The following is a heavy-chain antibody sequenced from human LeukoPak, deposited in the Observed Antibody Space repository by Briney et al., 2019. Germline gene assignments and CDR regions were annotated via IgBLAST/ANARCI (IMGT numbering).Heavy chain of an antibody. Sequence: ASVKVSCKASGYPFTRFYMHWVRQAPGQGLEWMGVINPSGGNTYYAQKLQGRVTLTRDTSTSTVYMELSSLGSEDTAIYYCVPRGAGDSSFGMDVWGQGTTVTVSS. CDR3: VPRGAGDSSFGMDV. CDR2: INPSGGNT. D-gene: IGHD6-6*01. J-gene: IGHJ6*02. CDR1: GYPFTRFY. V-gene: IGHV1-46*01.